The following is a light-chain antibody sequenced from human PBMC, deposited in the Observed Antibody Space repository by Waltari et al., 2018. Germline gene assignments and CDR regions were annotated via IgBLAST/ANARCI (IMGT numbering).Light chain of an antibody. CDR1: QDISNY. V-gene: IGKV1-33*01. CDR3: QQYDDLPLT. CDR2: GAS. Sequence: DIQMTQSPSSLSASVGDRVTITCQASQDISNYLNWYQQKPGKAPKILISGASNLETGVPSRFSGGGSGTDFTFSISSLQPEDIATYYCQQYDDLPLTFGGGTKVEIK. J-gene: IGKJ4*01.